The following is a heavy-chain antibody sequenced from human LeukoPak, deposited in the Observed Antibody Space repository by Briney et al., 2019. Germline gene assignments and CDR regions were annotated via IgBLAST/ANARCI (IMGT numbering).Heavy chain of an antibody. CDR2: IYYSGST. CDR3: ARHGTSFDY. J-gene: IGHJ4*02. CDR1: DGSISSTKYY. V-gene: IGHV4-39*01. D-gene: IGHD1-1*01. Sequence: SETLSLTCTVSDGSISSTKYYWGWIRQPPGKGLEWIGSIYYSGSTYDNPSLKSRLTMSVDTSRNQFSLKLSSVTAADTAVYYCARHGTSFDYWGQGTLVTVSS.